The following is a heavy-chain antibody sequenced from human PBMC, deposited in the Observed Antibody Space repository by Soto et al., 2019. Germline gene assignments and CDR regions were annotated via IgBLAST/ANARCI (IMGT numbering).Heavy chain of an antibody. CDR2: ISSNSAYI. CDR1: GFTFRSFT. V-gene: IGHV3-21*01. J-gene: IGHJ5*02. D-gene: IGHD6-13*01. CDR3: TRDASRDSSARGWFDP. Sequence: VGSLRLSCAASGFTFRSFTMNWVRQAPGKGLEWVSTISSNSAYIYYTDALRGRFTISRDNAKNSLHLQMNSLRAEDTAVYYCTRDASRDSSARGWFDPWGPGTLVTVSS.